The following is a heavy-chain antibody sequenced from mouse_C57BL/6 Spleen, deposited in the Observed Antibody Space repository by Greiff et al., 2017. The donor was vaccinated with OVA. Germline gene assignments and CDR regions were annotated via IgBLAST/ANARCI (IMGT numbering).Heavy chain of an antibody. CDR1: GFTFSSYA. V-gene: IGHV5-4*01. CDR2: ISDGGSYT. Sequence: DVMLVESGGGLVKPGGSLKLSCAASGFTFSSYAMSWVRQTPEKRLEWVATISDGGSYTYYPDNVKGRFTISRDNAKNNLYLQMSHLKSEDTAMYYCARDDNFDYWGQGTTLTVSS. CDR3: ARDDNFDY. J-gene: IGHJ2*01.